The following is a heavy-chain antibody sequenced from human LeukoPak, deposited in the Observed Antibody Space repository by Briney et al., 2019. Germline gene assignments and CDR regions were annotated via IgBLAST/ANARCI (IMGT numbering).Heavy chain of an antibody. Sequence: ASVKVSCKTSGYTFDDYYMHWVRQAPGQGLEWMGWISPKSDGSKYAQKFQGRVTMTRDTSINTAYMELSSLRSDGTAVYYCARGDRYYDTSGYRSFDHWGQGILVIVSS. CDR2: ISPKSDGS. CDR3: ARGDRYYDTSGYRSFDH. J-gene: IGHJ4*02. V-gene: IGHV1-2*02. CDR1: GYTFDDYY. D-gene: IGHD3-22*01.